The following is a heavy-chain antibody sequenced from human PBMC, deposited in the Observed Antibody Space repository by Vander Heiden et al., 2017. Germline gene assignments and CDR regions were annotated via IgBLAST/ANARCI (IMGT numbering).Heavy chain of an antibody. CDR2: VFGDGDK. CDR1: GFSLSITEMG. Sequence: QITLKESGPALVTPTETLTLTCSFSGFSLSITEMGVGWIRQPPGKAPEWLAVVFGDGDKRYSPSLMSRLTITKDTFKNQVVLTLTNLDPVDTATYYCAHAGLVADSSTIGDQWGQGILVTVDS. J-gene: IGHJ5*02. CDR3: AHAGLVADSSTIGDQ. V-gene: IGHV2-5*02. D-gene: IGHD5-12*01.